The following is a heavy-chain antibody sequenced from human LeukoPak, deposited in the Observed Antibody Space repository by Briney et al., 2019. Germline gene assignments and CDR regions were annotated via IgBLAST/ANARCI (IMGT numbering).Heavy chain of an antibody. J-gene: IGHJ4*02. D-gene: IGHD3-22*01. CDR1: GFTFSSYS. CDR3: ARAGMADYYDVR. V-gene: IGHV3-48*04. Sequence: GGSLRLSCAASGFTFSSYSMNWVRQAPGKGLEWVSYISSSSSTIYYADSVKGRFTISRDNAKNTLYLQMNSLRAEDTAVYYCARAGMADYYDVRGGQGTLVTVSS. CDR2: ISSSSSTI.